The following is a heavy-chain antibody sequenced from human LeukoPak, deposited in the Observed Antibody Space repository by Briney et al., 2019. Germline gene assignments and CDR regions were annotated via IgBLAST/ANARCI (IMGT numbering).Heavy chain of an antibody. J-gene: IGHJ4*02. V-gene: IGHV4-59*01. CDR2: IYYSGST. D-gene: IGHD3-10*01. CDR1: GGSIGSYY. CDR3: ARGGNASGD. Sequence: SETLSLTCTVSGGSIGSYYWSWIRQPPGKVLEWIGYIYYSGSTNYNPSLKSRVTISVDTSKDQFSLKLSSVTAADTAVYYCARGGNASGDWGQGTLVTVSS.